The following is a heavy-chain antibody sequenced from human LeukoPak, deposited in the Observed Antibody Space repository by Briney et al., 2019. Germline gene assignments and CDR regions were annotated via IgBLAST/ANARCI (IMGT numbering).Heavy chain of an antibody. D-gene: IGHD6-13*01. CDR1: GYTFTSYG. CDR3: ARDMGSSWSTLTYYYYYMDV. CDR2: ISAYNGNT. J-gene: IGHJ6*03. V-gene: IGHV1-18*01. Sequence: GASVKVSCKAPGYTFTSYGISWVRQAPGQGLEWMGWISAYNGNTNYAQKLQGRVTMTTDTSTSTAYMELRSLRSDDTAVYYCARDMGSSWSTLTYYYYYMDVWGKGTTVTVSS.